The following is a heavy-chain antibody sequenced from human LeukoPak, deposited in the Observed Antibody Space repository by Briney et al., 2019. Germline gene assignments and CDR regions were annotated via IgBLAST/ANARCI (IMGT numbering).Heavy chain of an antibody. Sequence: PSETLSLTCAVYGGSFSGYYWSWIRQPPGKGLEWIGEINHSGSTNYNPALKSRVTISVDTSKNQFSLKLSSVTAADTAVYYCARAKRLGYFDYWGQGTLVTVSS. CDR1: GGSFSGYY. CDR3: ARAKRLGYFDY. J-gene: IGHJ4*02. V-gene: IGHV4-34*01. CDR2: INHSGST. D-gene: IGHD1-1*01.